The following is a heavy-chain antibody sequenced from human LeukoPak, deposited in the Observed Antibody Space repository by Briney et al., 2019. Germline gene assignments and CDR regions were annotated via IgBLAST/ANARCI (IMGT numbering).Heavy chain of an antibody. D-gene: IGHD5-18*01. J-gene: IGHJ6*02. CDR3: ARVEGLQLSLLDYYGMDV. CDR1: GYTFTSYG. Sequence: ASVKVSCKASGYTFTSYGISWVRQAPGQGLEWMGWISAYNGNTNYAQKLQGRVTMTTDTSTSTAYMELRSLRSDDTAVYYCARVEGLQLSLLDYYGMDVWGQGTTVTVSS. CDR2: ISAYNGNT. V-gene: IGHV1-18*01.